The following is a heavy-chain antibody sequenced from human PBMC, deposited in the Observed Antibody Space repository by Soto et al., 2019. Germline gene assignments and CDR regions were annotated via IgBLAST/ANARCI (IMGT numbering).Heavy chain of an antibody. V-gene: IGHV1-3*01. Sequence: QVQLVQSGAEVRKPGASVKVSCKASGYTFSHYIMHWVRQAPGQRLEWMGWISADSGDTKYSQNFQGRITITRDTSASTVYMELSSLRSDDTAVYYCARYFDRGDYYFDYWGQGTLVTVSS. CDR2: ISADSGDT. J-gene: IGHJ4*02. D-gene: IGHD3-22*01. CDR3: ARYFDRGDYYFDY. CDR1: GYTFSHYI.